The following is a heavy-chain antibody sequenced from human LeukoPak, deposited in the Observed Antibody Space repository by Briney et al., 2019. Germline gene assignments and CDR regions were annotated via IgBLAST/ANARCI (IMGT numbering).Heavy chain of an antibody. CDR2: INHSGST. D-gene: IGHD6-19*01. Sequence: PSETLSLTCAVYGWSFSGYYWSWIRQPPGKGLEWIGEINHSGSTNYNPSSKSRFTISVDTSKNQFSLKLSSVTAADTAVYYCSRDVAGSAFDIWGQGTMVTVSS. CDR3: SRDVAGSAFDI. CDR1: GWSFSGYY. J-gene: IGHJ3*02. V-gene: IGHV4-34*01.